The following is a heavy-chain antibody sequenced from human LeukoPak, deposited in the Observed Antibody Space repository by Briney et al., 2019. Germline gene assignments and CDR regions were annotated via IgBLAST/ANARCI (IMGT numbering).Heavy chain of an antibody. CDR3: ARDQAYRYGYGDFDY. CDR2: IILIFGTA. J-gene: IGHJ4*02. CDR1: GGTFRSYA. V-gene: IGHV1-69*13. Sequence: EASVKVSCKASGGTFRSYAISWVRQAPRQGLERMGGIILIFGTANYAQKFQGRVTITADESTSTAYMELSSLRSEDTAVYYCARDQAYRYGYGDFDYCGQGTVVTVSS. D-gene: IGHD5-18*01.